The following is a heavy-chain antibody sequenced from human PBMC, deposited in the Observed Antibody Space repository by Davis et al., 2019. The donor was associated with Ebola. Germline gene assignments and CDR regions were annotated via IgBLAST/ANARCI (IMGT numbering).Heavy chain of an antibody. CDR1: GYSFTARY. D-gene: IGHD3-16*01. CDR3: ARDSGGYSVDY. J-gene: IGHJ4*02. CDR2: VNPDSGLS. V-gene: IGHV1-2*02. Sequence: ASVKVSCKASGYSFTARYIHWVRQAPGQGLEWMGWVNPDSGLSYFARKFEGRVTMTGDTAINTVYVELTSLTSADAAMYYCARDSGGYSVDYWGQGTLVTVSS.